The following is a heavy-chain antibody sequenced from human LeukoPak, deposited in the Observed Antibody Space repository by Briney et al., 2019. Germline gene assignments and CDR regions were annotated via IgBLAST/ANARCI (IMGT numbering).Heavy chain of an antibody. V-gene: IGHV5-51*01. CDR1: GSTFTTYW. J-gene: IGHJ4*02. CDR3: ARHDTPSRPFDY. Sequence: GGSLKISCEGSGSTFTTYWIGWVGQLPGKGLEWMGIIYPGDSDTRHSPSFQGQVTISADYSISTAYLQWSSLKASDTAMYYCARHDTPSRPFDYWGQGTLVTVSS. CDR2: IYPGDSDT.